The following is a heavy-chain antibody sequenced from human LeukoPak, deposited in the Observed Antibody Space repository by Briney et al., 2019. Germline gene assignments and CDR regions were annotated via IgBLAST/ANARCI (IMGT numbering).Heavy chain of an antibody. J-gene: IGHJ6*02. D-gene: IGHD2/OR15-2a*01. CDR1: EFTFSSYA. V-gene: IGHV3-23*01. CDR3: AKYVSAKGPPYALDV. Sequence: PGGSLRLSCAASEFTFSSYAMQWVRQAPGKGLEWVSGISASGGSTWYADSVKGRFTISRDNSKNTLYLQMNSLRAKDTAVYYCAKYVSAKGPPYALDVWGQGTTVTVSS. CDR2: ISASGGST.